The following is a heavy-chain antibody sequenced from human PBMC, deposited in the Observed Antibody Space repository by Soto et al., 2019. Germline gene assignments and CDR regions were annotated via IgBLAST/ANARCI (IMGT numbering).Heavy chain of an antibody. V-gene: IGHV5-51*01. CDR1: GYSFTSYW. Sequence: GESLKISCKGSGYSFTSYWIGWVRQMPGKGLEWMGIIYPGDSDTRYSPSFQGQVTISADKSISTAYLQWSSLKASDTAMYYCARYRRWGPGTLNWFDPWGQGTLVTVSS. CDR3: ARYRRWGPGTLNWFDP. J-gene: IGHJ5*02. D-gene: IGHD3-16*01. CDR2: IYPGDSDT.